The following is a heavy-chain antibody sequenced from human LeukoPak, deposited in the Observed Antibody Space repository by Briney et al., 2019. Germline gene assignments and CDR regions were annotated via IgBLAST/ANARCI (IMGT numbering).Heavy chain of an antibody. CDR3: ARGARQDLRYFDWLGPDY. CDR2: MNPNSGNT. J-gene: IGHJ4*02. CDR1: GYTFTSYD. V-gene: IGHV1-8*01. D-gene: IGHD3-9*01. Sequence: GASVKVSCKASGYTFTSYDINWVRQATGQGPEWMGWMNPNSGNTGYAQKFQGRVTMTRNTSISTAYMELSSLRSEDTAVYYCARGARQDLRYFDWLGPDYWGQGTLVTVSS.